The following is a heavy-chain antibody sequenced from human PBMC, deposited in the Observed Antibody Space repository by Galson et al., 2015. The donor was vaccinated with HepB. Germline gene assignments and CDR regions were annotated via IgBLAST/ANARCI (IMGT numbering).Heavy chain of an antibody. CDR1: GFTFSSYA. Sequence: SLRLSCAASGFTFSSYAMSWVRQAPGTGLEWVSAISGSGGSTYYADSVKGRFTISRDNSKNTLYLQMNSLRAEDTAVYYCAKCARDDSAYSGYDEGGYYYYYYYMDVWGKGTTVTVSS. CDR3: AKCARDDSAYSGYDEGGYYYYYYYMDV. J-gene: IGHJ6*03. V-gene: IGHV3-23*01. CDR2: ISGSGGST. D-gene: IGHD5-12*01.